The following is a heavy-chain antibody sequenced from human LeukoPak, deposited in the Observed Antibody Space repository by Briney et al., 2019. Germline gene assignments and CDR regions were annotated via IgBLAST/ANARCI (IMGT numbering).Heavy chain of an antibody. J-gene: IGHJ6*02. CDR3: ARDVGCSGGTCYYYNGMDV. Sequence: ASVKVSCKASGNTFTSYGFSWVRQAPGQGLEWMGWISAHSGNTNYAQKVQGRVTMTTDTSTSTAYMELRSLRSDDAAVYYCARDVGCSGGTCYYYNGMDVWGQGTTVTVSS. CDR2: ISAHSGNT. D-gene: IGHD2-15*01. CDR1: GNTFTSYG. V-gene: IGHV1-18*01.